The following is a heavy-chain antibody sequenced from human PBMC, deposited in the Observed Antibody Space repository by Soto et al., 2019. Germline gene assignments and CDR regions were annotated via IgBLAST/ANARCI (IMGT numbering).Heavy chain of an antibody. J-gene: IGHJ6*02. V-gene: IGHV3-30-3*01. CDR3: ARGVNYYYGMDV. CDR1: RFTFSSYA. CDR2: ISYDGSNK. D-gene: IGHD4-4*01. Sequence: QVQLVESGGGVVQPGRSLRLFYAASRFTFSSYAMHWVRQAPGKGLEWVAVISYDGSNKYYADSVKGRFTISRDNSKNTLYLQMNSLRAEDTAVYYCARGVNYYYGMDVWGQGTTVTVSS.